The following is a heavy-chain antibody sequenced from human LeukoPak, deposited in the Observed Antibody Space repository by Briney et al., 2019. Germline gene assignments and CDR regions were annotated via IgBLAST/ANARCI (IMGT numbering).Heavy chain of an antibody. D-gene: IGHD1-26*01. J-gene: IGHJ6*03. Sequence: SETLSLTCAVYAESFSGYYWSWIRQPPGKGLEWIGEINHSGSTNYNPSLKSRVTISVDTSKNQFSLKLSSVTAADTAVYYCASGAYSYYYMDVWGKGTTVTISS. CDR3: ASGAYSYYYMDV. CDR2: INHSGST. V-gene: IGHV4-34*01. CDR1: AESFSGYY.